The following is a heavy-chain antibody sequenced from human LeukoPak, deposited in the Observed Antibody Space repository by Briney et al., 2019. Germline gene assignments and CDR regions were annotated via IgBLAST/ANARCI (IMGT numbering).Heavy chain of an antibody. CDR1: GGSISNYY. D-gene: IGHD2-8*02. CDR2: IYYSGST. Sequence: SETLSLTCTVSGGSISNYYWSWIRQPPGKGLEWIGYIYYSGSTNYNPSLKSRVTISVDTSKIQFSLKLTSVTAADTAVYYCARDRGTGGVSDYWGQGTLVTVSS. CDR3: ARDRGTGGVSDY. V-gene: IGHV4-59*01. J-gene: IGHJ4*02.